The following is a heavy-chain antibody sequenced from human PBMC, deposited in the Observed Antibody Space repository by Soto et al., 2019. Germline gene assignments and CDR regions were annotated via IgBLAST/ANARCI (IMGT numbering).Heavy chain of an antibody. V-gene: IGHV4-31*02. J-gene: IGHJ4*02. CDR3: ARVGRSFGVVILFIDY. Sequence: SETLSITCTVSGGSISSGDYYWSWLRQHPWKGLEWIGYISYSGSTYYTPTLKSQLTMSVDASRNQFSLRLTSVTAADTAVYYCARVGRSFGVVILFIDYWGQGALVTVSS. D-gene: IGHD3-3*01. CDR1: GGSISSGDYY. CDR2: ISYSGST.